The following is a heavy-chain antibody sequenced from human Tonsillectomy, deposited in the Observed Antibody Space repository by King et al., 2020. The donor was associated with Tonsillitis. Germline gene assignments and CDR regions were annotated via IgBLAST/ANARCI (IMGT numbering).Heavy chain of an antibody. CDR3: GYFSSTTCCAAHYYYYYGMDV. Sequence: QLVQSGTEVKKPGSSVKVSCKASGGTFNNYAISWVRQAPGQGLEWMGGIIPIFGTANYAQKFQGRVTITADESTSTAYMELSSLTSDDTAVYYCGYFSSTTCCAAHYYYYYGMDVWGQGTTVTVSS. CDR1: GGTFNNYA. V-gene: IGHV1-69*12. CDR2: IIPIFGTA. J-gene: IGHJ6*02. D-gene: IGHD2-2*01.